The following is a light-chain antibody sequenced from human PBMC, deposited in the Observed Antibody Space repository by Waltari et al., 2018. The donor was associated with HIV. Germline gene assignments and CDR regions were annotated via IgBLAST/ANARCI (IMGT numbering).Light chain of an antibody. CDR1: SSDIGAYDF. CDR3: SSYGDSLRVL. CDR2: EVT. Sequence: QSALTQPPSASGSLGQSVTISCTGSSSDIGAYDFVSWFQQHPHSAPKLLLYEVTRRPSTVSARFSGSRSGNTAFLTVAGLQPDDEVTYFCSSYGDSLRVLFGGGTNVTVL. J-gene: IGLJ3*02. V-gene: IGLV2-8*01.